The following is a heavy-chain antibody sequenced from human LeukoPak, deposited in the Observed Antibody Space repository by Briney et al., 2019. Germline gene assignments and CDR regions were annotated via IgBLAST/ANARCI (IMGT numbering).Heavy chain of an antibody. CDR2: INHSGST. J-gene: IGHJ4*02. D-gene: IGHD3-10*01. Sequence: SETLSLTCTVSGGSISSYYWSWIRQPPGKGLEWIGEINHSGSTNYNPSLKSRVTISVDTSKNQFSLKLSSVTAADTAVCYCARGRARITMVRGVIKSPDYFDYWGQGTLVTVSS. V-gene: IGHV4-34*01. CDR3: ARGRARITMVRGVIKSPDYFDY. CDR1: GGSISSYY.